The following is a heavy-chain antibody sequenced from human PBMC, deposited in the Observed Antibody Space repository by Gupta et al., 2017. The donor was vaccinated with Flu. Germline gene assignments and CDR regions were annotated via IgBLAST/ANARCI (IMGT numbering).Heavy chain of an antibody. D-gene: IGHD6-19*01. J-gene: IGHJ4*02. Sequence: MHWVRQAPGQGLEWMGWINPNSGGTNYAQKFQGRVTMTRDTSISTAYMELSRLRSDDTAVYYCARDVNGYSSGWYVSVGISHDYWGQGTLVTVSS. CDR2: INPNSGGT. V-gene: IGHV1-2*02. CDR3: ARDVNGYSSGWYVSVGISHDY.